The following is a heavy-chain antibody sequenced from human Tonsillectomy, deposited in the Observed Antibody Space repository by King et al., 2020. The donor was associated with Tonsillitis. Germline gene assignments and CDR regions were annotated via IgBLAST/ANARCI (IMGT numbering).Heavy chain of an antibody. Sequence: VQLQESGPGLVKPSETLSLTCSVSGGSVSSGSYYWSWIRQPPGKGLEWIGYISYSGSTHYNPSLKSRVTISVDTSKNQFSLKLSSVTAADTAVYYCARMWEWIPDYWGQGTLVTVSS. V-gene: IGHV4-61*01. CDR2: ISYSGST. CDR3: ARMWEWIPDY. D-gene: IGHD1-26*01. CDR1: GGSVSSGSYY. J-gene: IGHJ4*02.